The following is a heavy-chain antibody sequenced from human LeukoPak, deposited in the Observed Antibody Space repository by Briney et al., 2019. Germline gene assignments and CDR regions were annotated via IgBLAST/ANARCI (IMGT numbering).Heavy chain of an antibody. Sequence: PGGSLRLSCAVSGFTFSSYWMSWVRQAPGKGLEWVANIKQDGSEKYYVDSVKGRFTISRDNAKNSLYLQMNSLRAEDTAVYYCARVPELLLWFGESTHAFNIWGQGTMVTVSS. CDR3: ARVPELLLWFGESTHAFNI. V-gene: IGHV3-7*01. D-gene: IGHD3-10*01. CDR1: GFTFSSYW. J-gene: IGHJ3*02. CDR2: IKQDGSEK.